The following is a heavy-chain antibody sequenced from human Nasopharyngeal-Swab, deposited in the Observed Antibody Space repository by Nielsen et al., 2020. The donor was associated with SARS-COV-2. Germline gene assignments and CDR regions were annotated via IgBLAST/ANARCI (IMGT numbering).Heavy chain of an antibody. D-gene: IGHD1-20*01. CDR2: ISSSSSYI. J-gene: IGHJ4*02. V-gene: IGHV3-21*01. CDR3: TRDGNNWDPLDY. Sequence: GESLKISCAASGFTFSSYSMNWVRQAPGKGLEWVSSISSSSSYIYYADSVKGRFTISRDNAKNSLYLQMNSLRAEDTAVYYCTRDGNNWDPLDYWGQGTLVTVSS. CDR1: GFTFSSYS.